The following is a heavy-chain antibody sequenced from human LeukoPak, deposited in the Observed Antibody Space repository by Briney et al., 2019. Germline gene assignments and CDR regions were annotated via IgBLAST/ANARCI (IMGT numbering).Heavy chain of an antibody. CDR3: AREAGATTNWFDP. J-gene: IGHJ5*02. Sequence: PGGSLRLSCAASGFTFSYYYVSWIRQAPGKGLEWFSYISSSGSTIYYADSVKGRFTIARTKAKNSLYLQMNSLRAEDTAVYYCAREAGATTNWFDPWGQGTLVTVSS. CDR2: ISSSGSTI. D-gene: IGHD1-26*01. V-gene: IGHV3-11*01. CDR1: GFTFSYYY.